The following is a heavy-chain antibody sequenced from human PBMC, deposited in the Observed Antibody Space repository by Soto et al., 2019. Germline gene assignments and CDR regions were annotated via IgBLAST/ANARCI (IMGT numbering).Heavy chain of an antibody. D-gene: IGHD1-1*01. CDR3: ARARRTTPRIDP. CDR1: GYTFTSYA. Sequence: QVQLVQSGAEVKKPGASVKVSCKASGYTFTSYAMHWVRQAPGQRLEWMGWINAGNGNTKYSQKFQGRVTITRDTSESTAYMELSSLRSEDTAVYYCARARRTTPRIDPWGQGTLVTVSS. J-gene: IGHJ5*02. CDR2: INAGNGNT. V-gene: IGHV1-3*01.